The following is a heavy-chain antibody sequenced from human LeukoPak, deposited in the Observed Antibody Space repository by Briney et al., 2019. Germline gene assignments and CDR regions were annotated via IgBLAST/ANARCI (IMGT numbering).Heavy chain of an antibody. CDR2: IYYSGSS. CDR3: ARVGVAAQNWFDP. J-gene: IGHJ5*02. CDR1: GGSVSSYY. D-gene: IGHD2-15*01. Sequence: PSETLSLTCTVSGGSVSSYYWSWIRQPPGKGLEWIGYIYYSGSSNYNPSLKSRATISIDTSNNQFSLKLSSVTAADTAVYYCARVGVAAQNWFDPWGQGTLVTVSS. V-gene: IGHV4-59*02.